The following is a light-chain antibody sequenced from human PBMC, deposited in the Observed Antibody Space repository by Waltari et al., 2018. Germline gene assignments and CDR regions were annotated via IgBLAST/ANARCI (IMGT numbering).Light chain of an antibody. CDR3: SSRNGDNQVV. CDR1: SLRTSY. V-gene: IGLV3-19*01. J-gene: IGLJ3*02. Sequence: SSELTQDPAVSVPLGQTVRFTCQGDSLRTSYASWYQLKPGQDPVLVIYGKDKRPSVVPDRISGYSSGTTSSLTITGAQAEDEADYYCSSRNGDNQVVFAGGTKVTVL. CDR2: GKD.